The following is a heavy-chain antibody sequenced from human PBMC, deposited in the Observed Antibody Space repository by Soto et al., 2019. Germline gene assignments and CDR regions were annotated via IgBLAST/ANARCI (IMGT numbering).Heavy chain of an antibody. Sequence: GGSLRLSCAASGFTISSYAMSWVRQAPGKGLEWVSAISGSGGSTYYADSVKGRFTISRDNSKNTLYLQMNSLRAEDTAVYYCAKARVAAPYYFDYWGQGTLVTVSS. V-gene: IGHV3-23*01. CDR3: AKARVAAPYYFDY. CDR1: GFTISSYA. D-gene: IGHD6-13*01. J-gene: IGHJ4*02. CDR2: ISGSGGST.